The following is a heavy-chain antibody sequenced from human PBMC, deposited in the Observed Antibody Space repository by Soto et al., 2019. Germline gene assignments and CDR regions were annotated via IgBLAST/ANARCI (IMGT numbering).Heavy chain of an antibody. CDR3: ARDVGDSGSHWFDP. CDR1: GYIFSNYY. V-gene: IGHV1-46*01. Sequence: GASVKVSCKASGYIFSNYYIHWVRQAPGQGLEWMGIINPSGSSARYAQKFQGRVTMTRDTSSSTVYMELSSLRFEDTAVYYCARDVGDSGSHWFDPWGQGSLVTVSS. D-gene: IGHD1-26*01. CDR2: INPSGSSA. J-gene: IGHJ5*02.